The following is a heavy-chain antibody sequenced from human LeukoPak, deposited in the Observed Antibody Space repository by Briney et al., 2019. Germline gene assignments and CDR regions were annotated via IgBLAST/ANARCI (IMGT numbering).Heavy chain of an antibody. Sequence: LETLSLTRAVYGGGFSGYYWGWIRQPPGEGLEWIGEINHSGSTNYNPSLKSRVTISVDTSKNQFSLKLSSVTAADTAVYYCASINPRTTFDPWGQGTLVTVSS. CDR2: INHSGST. J-gene: IGHJ5*02. CDR3: ASINPRTTFDP. D-gene: IGHD1-7*01. CDR1: GGGFSGYY. V-gene: IGHV4-34*01.